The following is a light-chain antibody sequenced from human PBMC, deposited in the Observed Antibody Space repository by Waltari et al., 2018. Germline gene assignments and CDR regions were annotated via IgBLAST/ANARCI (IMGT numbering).Light chain of an antibody. V-gene: IGKV1-5*01. CDR1: QSISSW. Sequence: DIQMTQSPSTLSASVGDRVPITCRASQSISSWLAWYQQKPGKAPKLLIYDASSLGSGVPSRFSGSGSGTEFTLTISSLQPDDFATYYCQQYNSYSMYTFGQGTKLEIK. CDR2: DAS. J-gene: IGKJ2*01. CDR3: QQYNSYSMYT.